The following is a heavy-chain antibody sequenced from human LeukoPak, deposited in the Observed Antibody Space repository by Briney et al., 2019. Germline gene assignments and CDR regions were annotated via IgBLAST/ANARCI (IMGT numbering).Heavy chain of an antibody. Sequence: GGSLRLSCAAPGFMFHDYAIHWVRQAQGKGLEWVSLISGDGGSTFYADSVKGRFTISRDNSKNSLYLQMNSLRSDDTALYYCARESESSGWYDYWGQGTLVTVSS. V-gene: IGHV3-43*02. J-gene: IGHJ4*02. CDR3: ARESESSGWYDY. CDR1: GFMFHDYA. D-gene: IGHD6-19*01. CDR2: ISGDGGST.